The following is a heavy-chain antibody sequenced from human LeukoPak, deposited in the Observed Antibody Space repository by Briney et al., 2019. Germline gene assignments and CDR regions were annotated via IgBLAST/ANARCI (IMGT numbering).Heavy chain of an antibody. D-gene: IGHD3-3*01. J-gene: IGHJ3*02. CDR1: GFIFSSYW. V-gene: IGHV3-7*01. Sequence: PGGSLRLSCVASGFIFSSYWMSWVRQAPGKGLEWVAKIKDDGNEQYYVDSVRGRFTIFRDNAKNSLYLQMNSLRAEDTAMYDCARYPYSDAFDMWGQGTMVTVSS. CDR3: ARYPYSDAFDM. CDR2: IKDDGNEQ.